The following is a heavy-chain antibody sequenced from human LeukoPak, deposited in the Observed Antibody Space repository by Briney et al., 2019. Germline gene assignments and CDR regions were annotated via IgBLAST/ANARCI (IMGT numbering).Heavy chain of an antibody. CDR3: ARAGGQDYRIDY. D-gene: IGHD1-14*01. V-gene: IGHV4-30-4*01. CDR2: IYYSGST. CDR1: GGSISSGDYY. Sequence: KPSETLSLTCTVSGGSISSGDYYWSWIRQPPGKGLEWIGYIYYSGSTYYNPSLKSRVTISVDTSKNQFSLKLSSVTAADTAVYYCARAGGQDYRIDYWGQGTLVTVSS. J-gene: IGHJ4*02.